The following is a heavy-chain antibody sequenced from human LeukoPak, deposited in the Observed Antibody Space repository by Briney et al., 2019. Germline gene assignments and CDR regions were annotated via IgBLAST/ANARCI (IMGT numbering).Heavy chain of an antibody. Sequence: SETLSLTCAVYGGSFSGYYWSWIRQPPGKGLEWIGKINHSGSTNYNPSLKSRVTISVDTSKNQFSLKLSSVTAADTAVYYCARDPYSTNWFDPWGQGTLVTVSS. CDR2: INHSGST. J-gene: IGHJ5*02. V-gene: IGHV4-34*01. CDR3: ARDPYSTNWFDP. CDR1: GGSFSGYY. D-gene: IGHD6-13*01.